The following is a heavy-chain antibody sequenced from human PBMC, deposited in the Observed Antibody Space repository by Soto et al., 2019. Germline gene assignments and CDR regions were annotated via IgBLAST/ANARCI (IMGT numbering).Heavy chain of an antibody. V-gene: IGHV1-18*01. CDR3: ARMVRGSNTDYYHYMDV. Sequence: QVQLVQSGAEVKKPGASVKVSCKASGYSFTSHGISWVRQAPGQGLEWMAWISASNGDTNYAQKFQGRVTVTTDTSTSTGYMELMSLRSEDTAVYYCARMVRGSNTDYYHYMDVWGKGTTVTVSS. CDR2: ISASNGDT. CDR1: GYSFTSHG. D-gene: IGHD3-10*01. J-gene: IGHJ6*03.